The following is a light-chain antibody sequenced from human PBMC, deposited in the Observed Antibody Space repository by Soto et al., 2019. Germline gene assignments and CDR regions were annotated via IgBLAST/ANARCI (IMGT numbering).Light chain of an antibody. Sequence: DIVLTQSPGTLYLSPGESVTLSCRASQSVSSSHLAWYQPKPGHAPRLFIYGASRRATGIPDRFRGSGSGTQFTPNISRPQPEEFAVYSCQQYGSNLASGGGNKLELK. V-gene: IGKV3-20*01. J-gene: IGKJ4*01. CDR2: GAS. CDR3: QQYGSNLA. CDR1: QSVSSSH.